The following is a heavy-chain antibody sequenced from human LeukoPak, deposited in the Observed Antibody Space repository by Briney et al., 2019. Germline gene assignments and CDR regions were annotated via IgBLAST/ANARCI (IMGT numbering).Heavy chain of an antibody. Sequence: SEALSLTCAVSGGSIGSYYWSWLRQPPGGGLEWFGYIYYSGTTNYNPSLKSRVTISVDTSKNQFSLKLTSVTAADTAIYYCAREDPQTTVPEGLDVWGQGTTVTVSS. D-gene: IGHD4-17*01. V-gene: IGHV4-59*01. J-gene: IGHJ6*02. CDR1: GGSIGSYY. CDR3: AREDPQTTVPEGLDV. CDR2: IYYSGTT.